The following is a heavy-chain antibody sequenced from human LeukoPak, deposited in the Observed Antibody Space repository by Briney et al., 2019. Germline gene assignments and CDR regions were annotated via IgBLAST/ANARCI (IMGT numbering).Heavy chain of an antibody. CDR3: ARYQWFGESRGDMDV. CDR1: GFTFSSYS. Sequence: PGGSLRLSCAASGFTFSSYSMHWVRQAPGKGLEWVAVISYDGSNKYYADSVKGRLTISRDNSKNTLYLQMNSLRAEDTAVYYCARYQWFGESRGDMDVWGKGTTVTVSS. J-gene: IGHJ6*03. CDR2: ISYDGSNK. V-gene: IGHV3-30*04. D-gene: IGHD3-10*01.